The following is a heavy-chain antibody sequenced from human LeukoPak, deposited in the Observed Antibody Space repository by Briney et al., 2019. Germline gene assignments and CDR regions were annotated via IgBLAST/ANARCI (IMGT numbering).Heavy chain of an antibody. CDR1: GFTFSSYA. J-gene: IGHJ4*02. CDR3: AKDVRYFDWSPLY. V-gene: IGHV3-23*01. D-gene: IGHD3-9*01. Sequence: PGGSLRLSCAASGFTFSSYAMSWVRQAPGKGLEWVSAISGSGGSTYYADSVKGRFTISRDNSKNSLYLQMNSLRAEDTAVYYCAKDVRYFDWSPLYWGQGTLVTVSS. CDR2: ISGSGGST.